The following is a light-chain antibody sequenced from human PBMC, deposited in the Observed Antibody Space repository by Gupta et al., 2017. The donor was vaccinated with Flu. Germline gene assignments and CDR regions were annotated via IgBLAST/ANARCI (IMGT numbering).Light chain of an antibody. Sequence: QSALTQPASVSGSPGQSITISCTGTSSDVGSFNLVSWYQQHPGKAPTLLIYEGNKRPSGVSNRFSGSKSGNTASLTISGLQAEDEADYHCCSYAGSRTWVFGGGTKVTVL. CDR1: SSDVGSFNL. CDR2: EGN. CDR3: CSYAGSRTWV. J-gene: IGLJ3*02. V-gene: IGLV2-23*01.